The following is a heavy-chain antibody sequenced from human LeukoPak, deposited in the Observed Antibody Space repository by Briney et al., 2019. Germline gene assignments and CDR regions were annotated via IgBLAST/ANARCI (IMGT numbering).Heavy chain of an antibody. Sequence: SETLSLTCAVSGGSISSGGYSWSWIRQPPGKGLEWIGYIYHSGSTYYNPSLKSRVTISVDRSKNQFSLKLSSVTAADTAVYYCASTSPRDGYNLGINWFDPWGQGTLVTVSS. CDR3: ASTSPRDGYNLGINWFDP. D-gene: IGHD5-24*01. V-gene: IGHV4-30-2*01. J-gene: IGHJ5*02. CDR1: GGSISSGGYS. CDR2: IYHSGST.